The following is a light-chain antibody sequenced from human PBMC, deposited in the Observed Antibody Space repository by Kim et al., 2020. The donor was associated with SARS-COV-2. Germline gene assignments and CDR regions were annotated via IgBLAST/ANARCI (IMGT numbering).Light chain of an antibody. CDR2: YDS. CDR1: NIGSKS. V-gene: IGLV3-21*04. Sequence: SYELTQPPSVSVAPGKTARITCGGNNIGSKSVHWYQQKPGQAPVLVIYYDSDRPSGIPERFPGSNSGNTATLTISRVEAGDEADYYCQVWDSSSDHWVFG. J-gene: IGLJ3*02. CDR3: QVWDSSSDHWV.